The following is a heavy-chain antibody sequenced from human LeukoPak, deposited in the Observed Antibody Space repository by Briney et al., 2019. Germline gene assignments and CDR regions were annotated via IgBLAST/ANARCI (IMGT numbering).Heavy chain of an antibody. V-gene: IGHV3-48*01. J-gene: IGHJ4*02. Sequence: GGSLRLSCAASGFTFSRYSMNWVRQAPGKGLEWVSYISYSGTIIYQADSVKGRFTISRDNSKNTLYLQMNSLRAEDTAVYYCARGLYRSRLWFGEFDYWGQGTLVTVSS. CDR3: ARGLYRSRLWFGEFDY. CDR1: GFTFSRYS. CDR2: ISYSGTII. D-gene: IGHD3-10*01.